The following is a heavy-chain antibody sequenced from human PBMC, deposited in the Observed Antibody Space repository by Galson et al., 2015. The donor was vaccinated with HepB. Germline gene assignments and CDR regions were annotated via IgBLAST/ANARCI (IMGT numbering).Heavy chain of an antibody. J-gene: IGHJ4*02. CDR2: ISSNGGST. CDR1: GFTFSSYA. D-gene: IGHD3-22*01. CDR3: VKYEGNYYDSSGLH. Sequence: LRLSCAASGFTFSSYAMHWVRQAPGKGLEYVSAISSNGGSTYYADSVKGRFTISRDNSKNTLYLQMSSLRAEDTAVYYCVKYEGNYYDSSGLHWGQGTLVTVSS. V-gene: IGHV3-64D*06.